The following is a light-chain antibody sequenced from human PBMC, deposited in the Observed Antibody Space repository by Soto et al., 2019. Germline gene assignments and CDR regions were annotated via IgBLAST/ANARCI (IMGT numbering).Light chain of an antibody. CDR3: CSYAGSYTYV. J-gene: IGLJ1*01. Sequence: QSVLTQPASVSGSPGQSITISCTGTSRNVGSYNLVSWYQQHPGKAPKLMIYEVSKRPSGVSNRFSGSKSGNTASLTISGLQAEDEADYHCCSYAGSYTYVFGPGTKVTVL. CDR2: EVS. CDR1: SRNVGSYNL. V-gene: IGLV2-23*02.